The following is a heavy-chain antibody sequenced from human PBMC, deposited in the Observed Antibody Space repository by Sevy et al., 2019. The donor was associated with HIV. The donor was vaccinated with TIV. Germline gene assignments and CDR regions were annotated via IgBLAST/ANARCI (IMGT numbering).Heavy chain of an antibody. CDR2: ISYEGTET. Sequence: GGSLRLSCAASGFAFSSHAMHWVRQAPGKGLEWVAVISYEGTETFYAASVEGRFTISRDNSKNMLSLQINSLRPEDTGVYYCASDGGYSNTWYPLYWGHGTLVTVSS. V-gene: IGHV3-30-3*01. CDR1: GFAFSSHA. D-gene: IGHD6-13*01. J-gene: IGHJ4*01. CDR3: ASDGGYSNTWYPLY.